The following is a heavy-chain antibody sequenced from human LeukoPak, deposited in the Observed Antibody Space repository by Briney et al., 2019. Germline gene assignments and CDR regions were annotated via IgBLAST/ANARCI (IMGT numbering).Heavy chain of an antibody. CDR1: GYTFTSYY. J-gene: IGHJ4*02. CDR2: INPSGGST. V-gene: IGHV1-46*01. CDR3: ARVGVGATTNRYFDY. Sequence: ASVKVSCKASGYTFTSYYMHWVRQAPGQGLEWMGIINPSGGSTSYAQKFQGRVTMTRDTSTSTVYMELSSLRSEDTAVYYCARVGVGATTNRYFDYWGQGTLVTVSS. D-gene: IGHD1-26*01.